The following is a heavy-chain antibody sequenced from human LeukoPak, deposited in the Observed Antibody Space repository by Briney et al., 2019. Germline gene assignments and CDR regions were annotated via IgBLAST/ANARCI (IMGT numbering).Heavy chain of an antibody. CDR2: TYYRSKWHS. J-gene: IGHJ4*02. CDR3: ARGFSSSWYGEDYFDY. CDR1: GDSVSRNSAA. V-gene: IGHV6-1*01. Sequence: SQTLSLTCALSGDSVSRNSAAWSWIRQSPPRGLEWLGRTYYRSKWHSDYAVSVQSRITINPDTSKNQLSLQLSSVIPEDTAVYYCARGFSSSWYGEDYFDYWGQGTLVAVSS. D-gene: IGHD6-13*01.